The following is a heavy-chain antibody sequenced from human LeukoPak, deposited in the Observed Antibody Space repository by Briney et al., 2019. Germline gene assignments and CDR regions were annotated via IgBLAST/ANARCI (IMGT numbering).Heavy chain of an antibody. J-gene: IGHJ5*02. CDR3: ARAARWELPSNWFDP. D-gene: IGHD1-26*01. CDR2: ISAYNGNT. CDR1: GYTFTSYG. V-gene: IGHV1-18*01. Sequence: ASVKVSCKASGYTFTSYGISWVRQAPGQGLEWMGWISAYNGNTNYAQKLQGRVTMTTDTSTSTAYMELRSLGSDDTAVYYCARAARWELPSNWFDPWGQGTLVTVSS.